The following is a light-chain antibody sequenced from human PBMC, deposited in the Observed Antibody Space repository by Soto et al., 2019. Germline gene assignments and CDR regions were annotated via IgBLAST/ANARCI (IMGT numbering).Light chain of an antibody. CDR2: DAS. CDR1: QSVGPY. J-gene: IGKJ2*01. V-gene: IGKV3-11*01. CDR3: QLRSSWPPYT. Sequence: EFVLTQSPAPLSLSPGKGASLSCWASQSVGPYMSGYQHKPGQPPRLLIYDASKRATGIPARFSGSGSGTNFTFTISSLEPADFALYFCQLRSSWPPYTFAQGTKVEMK.